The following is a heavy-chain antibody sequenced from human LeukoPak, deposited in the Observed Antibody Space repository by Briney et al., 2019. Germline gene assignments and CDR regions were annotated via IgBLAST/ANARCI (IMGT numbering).Heavy chain of an antibody. CDR1: GFTFSSYE. Sequence: GGYLRLSCAASGFTFSSYEMNWVRQAPGKGLVGVSYINSSGSTIYYADSVKGRFTISRDNAKNSLYLQTNSLRDEDTAVYYYALLGITMFGRVWGKGTTVTISS. CDR2: INSSGSTI. D-gene: IGHD3-10*02. J-gene: IGHJ6*04. V-gene: IGHV3-48*03. CDR3: ALLGITMFGRV.